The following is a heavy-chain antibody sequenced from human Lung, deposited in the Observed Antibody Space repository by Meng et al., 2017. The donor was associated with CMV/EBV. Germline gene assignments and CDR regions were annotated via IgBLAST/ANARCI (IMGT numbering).Heavy chain of an antibody. Sequence: ATGCRFDTYGISWVRLVPGQGLEWVGCMSSHNGNTNYGEKFQGRFTMTMHTSTNAAHMDLRDLRSDDTDVYLCAREVHYYDSHGIDYWGQGTLVTVSS. CDR2: MSSHNGNT. CDR1: GCRFDTYG. D-gene: IGHD3-22*01. CDR3: AREVHYYDSHGIDY. V-gene: IGHV1-18*01. J-gene: IGHJ4*02.